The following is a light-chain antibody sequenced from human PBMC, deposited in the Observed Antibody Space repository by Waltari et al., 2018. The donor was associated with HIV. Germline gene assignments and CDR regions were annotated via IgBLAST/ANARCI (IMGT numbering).Light chain of an antibody. V-gene: IGLV1-51*01. J-gene: IGLJ2*01. CDR3: GTWDNRLTTVV. CDR1: SSNVGASY. CDR2: DDE. Sequence: QSVLTQPPSVSAAPGQKVTISCSGGSSNVGASYVSWYQQLPGTAPKLLIYDDEKRPSGIPDRVSGSKSGTSATLGITGLQTGDEADYYRGTWDNRLTTVVFGGGTKLTVL.